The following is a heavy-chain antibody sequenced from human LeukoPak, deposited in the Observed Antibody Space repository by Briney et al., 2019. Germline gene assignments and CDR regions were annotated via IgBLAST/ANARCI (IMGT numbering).Heavy chain of an antibody. Sequence: PGGSLRLSRAASGFAFSSYWMHWVRQAPGKGLVWVSRINSDGSSTSYADSVKGRFTISRDNAKNTLYLQMNSLRAEDTAVYYCARGDYGDEFFDYWGQGTLVTVSS. CDR1: GFAFSSYW. CDR2: INSDGSST. CDR3: ARGDYGDEFFDY. J-gene: IGHJ4*02. D-gene: IGHD4-17*01. V-gene: IGHV3-74*01.